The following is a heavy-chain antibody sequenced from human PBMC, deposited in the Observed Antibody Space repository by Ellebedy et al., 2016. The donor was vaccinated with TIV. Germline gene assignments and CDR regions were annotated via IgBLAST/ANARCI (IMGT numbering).Heavy chain of an antibody. J-gene: IGHJ5*02. CDR1: GFIFSSYA. CDR3: ANSDGVIRFDP. D-gene: IGHD3-16*02. V-gene: IGHV3-74*01. CDR2: INTDGSIT. Sequence: GGSLRLSCSASGFIFSSYAMHWVRQAPGKGLVWVSHINTDGSITDYADSVRGRFTISRDNARNTLYLQMNSLRAEDTALYYCANSDGVIRFDPWGQGTLVTVSS.